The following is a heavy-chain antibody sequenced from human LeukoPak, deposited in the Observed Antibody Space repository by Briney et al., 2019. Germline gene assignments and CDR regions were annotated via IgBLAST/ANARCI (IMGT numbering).Heavy chain of an antibody. V-gene: IGHV5-51*01. CDR1: GYSFTTYW. D-gene: IGHD6-6*01. Sequence: HGESLKISCKCSGYSFTTYWIGWVRQMPGKALEWMGIIYPGDSDTRYSPSFQGQVTISADKSIITAYLQWSSLKASDTAMYYCARQEYSSSSADYWGQGTLVTVSS. CDR2: IYPGDSDT. CDR3: ARQEYSSSSADY. J-gene: IGHJ4*02.